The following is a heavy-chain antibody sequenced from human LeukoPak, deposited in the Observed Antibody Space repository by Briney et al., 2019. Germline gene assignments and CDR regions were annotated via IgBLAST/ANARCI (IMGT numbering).Heavy chain of an antibody. Sequence: PGGSLRLSCAASGFTFSDYYMSWIRQAPGKGLEWVSYISSSGSTIYYADSVKGRFTISRDNAKNSLYLQMNSLRAEDTAVYYCARDQLYIVVVPAAPDSFDYWGQGTLVTVSS. CDR1: GFTFSDYY. CDR2: ISSSGSTI. CDR3: ARDQLYIVVVPAAPDSFDY. V-gene: IGHV3-11*04. J-gene: IGHJ4*02. D-gene: IGHD2-2*01.